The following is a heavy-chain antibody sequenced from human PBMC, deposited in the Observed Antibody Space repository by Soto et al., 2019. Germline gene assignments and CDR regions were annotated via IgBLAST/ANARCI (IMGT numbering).Heavy chain of an antibody. J-gene: IGHJ4*02. CDR3: AASIAGAGTLDY. CDR1: GFTFTSSA. CDR2: IVVGSGNT. Sequence: ASVKVSCKASGFTFTSSAVQWVRQARGQRLEWIGWIVVGSGNTNYAQKFQERVTITRDMSTSTAYMELSSLRSEDTAVYYCAASIAGAGTLDYWGQGTLVTVSS. D-gene: IGHD6-19*01. V-gene: IGHV1-58*01.